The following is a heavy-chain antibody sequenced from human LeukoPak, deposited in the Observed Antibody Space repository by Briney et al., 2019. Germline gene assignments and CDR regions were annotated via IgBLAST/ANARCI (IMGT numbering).Heavy chain of an antibody. V-gene: IGHV4-59*08. CDR2: IYYSGST. D-gene: IGHD3-22*01. CDR1: GGSISSYY. J-gene: IGHJ6*02. Sequence: SETLSLTCTVSGGSISSYYWSWIRQPPGKGLEWIGYIYYSGSTNYNPSLKSRDTISVDTSKNQFSLKLSSVTAADTAVYYCARHYYDSSGYPEPIYYYYYYGMDVWGQGTTVTVSS. CDR3: ARHYYDSSGYPEPIYYYYYYGMDV.